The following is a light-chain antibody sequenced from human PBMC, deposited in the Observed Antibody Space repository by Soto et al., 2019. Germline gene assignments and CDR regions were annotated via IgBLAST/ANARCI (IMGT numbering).Light chain of an antibody. J-gene: IGLJ2*01. Sequence: QSVLTQPPSASGSPGQSVTISCTGTSSDVGGYNYVSWFQQHPGKAPKVMIYEVSKRPSGVPDRFSGSKSGNTASLTVSGLQAEDEADYYCSSYAGRSVVFGGGTKLTVL. CDR3: SSYAGRSVV. CDR2: EVS. V-gene: IGLV2-8*01. CDR1: SSDVGGYNY.